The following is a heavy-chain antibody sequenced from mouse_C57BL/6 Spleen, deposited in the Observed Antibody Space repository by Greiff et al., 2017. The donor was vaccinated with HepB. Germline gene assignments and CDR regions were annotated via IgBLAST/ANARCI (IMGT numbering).Heavy chain of an antibody. D-gene: IGHD1-1*01. Sequence: EVQVVESGGGLVKPGGSLKLSCAASGFTFSDYGMHWVRQAPEKGLEWVAYISSGSSTIYYADTVKGRFTISRDNAKNTLFLQMTSLRSEDTAMYYCARPGVTTVDWYFDVWGTGTTVTVSS. CDR2: ISSGSSTI. CDR1: GFTFSDYG. J-gene: IGHJ1*03. V-gene: IGHV5-17*01. CDR3: ARPGVTTVDWYFDV.